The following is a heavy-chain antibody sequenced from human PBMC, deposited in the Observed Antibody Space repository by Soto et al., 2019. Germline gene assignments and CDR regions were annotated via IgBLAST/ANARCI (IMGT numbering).Heavy chain of an antibody. D-gene: IGHD2-15*01. Sequence: QVQLQQWGAGLLKPSETLTLTCAVYGGSFSGYYWSWIRQPPGKGLEWIGEINHSGSTNYNPSLKRRVTISVDASKNQFSLRLSSVTAADTAVYYCARGRIVVVVAAYNYYMDVWGKGTTVTVSS. CDR1: GGSFSGYY. V-gene: IGHV4-34*01. CDR3: ARGRIVVVVAAYNYYMDV. J-gene: IGHJ6*03. CDR2: INHSGST.